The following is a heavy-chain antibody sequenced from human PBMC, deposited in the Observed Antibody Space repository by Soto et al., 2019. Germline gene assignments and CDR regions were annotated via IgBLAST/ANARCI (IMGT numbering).Heavy chain of an antibody. V-gene: IGHV3-30*03. CDR2: ISYDGSNK. D-gene: IGHD3-22*01. CDR1: GFTFSSYG. J-gene: IGHJ2*01. CDR3: ASTKYDSSAYYYWYLGL. Sequence: PGGSLRLSCAASGFTFSSYGMHWVRKAPGKGLEWVAVISYDGSNKYYADSVKGRFTISRDNSKNTLYLQMNSLRSEDTAVYYCASTKYDSSAYYYWYLGLWGRGTLVTVSS.